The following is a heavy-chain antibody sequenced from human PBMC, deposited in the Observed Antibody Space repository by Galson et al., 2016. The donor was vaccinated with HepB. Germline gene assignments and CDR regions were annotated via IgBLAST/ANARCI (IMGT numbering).Heavy chain of an antibody. D-gene: IGHD6-19*01. V-gene: IGHV3-23*01. CDR1: GFSLSHSA. J-gene: IGHJ4*02. CDR3: AKAKDRGYDSGCLDN. CDR2: IRGSGGSP. Sequence: FLRLSCAASGFSLSHSAISWVRQTPGKGLEWVSDIRGSGGSPYYADSVLGRFTITRDNSKNTLYLQMNSLRAEDTALYYCAKAKDRGYDSGCLDNWGQGTLVIVSS.